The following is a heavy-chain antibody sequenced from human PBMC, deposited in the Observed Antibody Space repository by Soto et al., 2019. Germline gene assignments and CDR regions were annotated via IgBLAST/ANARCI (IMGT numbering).Heavy chain of an antibody. CDR3: ARDPAYSSFDH. CDR1: GLSFSESW. J-gene: IGHJ4*02. Sequence: DVQLVESGGGLVQPGGSLRLSCAASGLSFSESWMSWVRQAPGKGLEFVANIKEDGSVRNYVDSVKGRFTISRDNAKNSVYLQMNSLRDEDTAVYYCARDPAYSSFDHWGQGTLVTVSP. CDR2: IKEDGSVR. V-gene: IGHV3-7*01. D-gene: IGHD6-13*01.